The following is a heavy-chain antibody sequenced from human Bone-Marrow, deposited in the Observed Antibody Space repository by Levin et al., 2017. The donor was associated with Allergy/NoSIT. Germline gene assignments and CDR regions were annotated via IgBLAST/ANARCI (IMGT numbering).Heavy chain of an antibody. CDR2: INPNSGDT. Sequence: ASVKVSCKASGYTFTGYYMHWVRQAPGQGLEWMGWINPNSGDTNYAQKFQGRVTMTRDTSISTAYMELSRLRSDDTAVYYCAKDTTETGDWSYYYYGMDVWGQGTTVTVSS. CDR1: GYTFTGYY. J-gene: IGHJ6*02. D-gene: IGHD7-27*01. CDR3: AKDTTETGDWSYYYYGMDV. V-gene: IGHV1-2*02.